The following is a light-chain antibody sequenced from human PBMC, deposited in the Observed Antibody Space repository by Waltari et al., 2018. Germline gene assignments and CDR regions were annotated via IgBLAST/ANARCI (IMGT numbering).Light chain of an antibody. J-gene: IGLJ3*02. V-gene: IGLV4-69*01. CDR1: SGHRSNI. CDR2: VNSDGSH. Sequence: QLVLTQSPSASASLGASVRLTCTLDSGHRSNIIAWHQQQPEKGPRDFMKVNSDGSHRKGGGIPDRLSGSGSGAERYLPISGVQSEDEADYYCQTGGHGTWVFGGGTKLTVL. CDR3: QTGGHGTWV.